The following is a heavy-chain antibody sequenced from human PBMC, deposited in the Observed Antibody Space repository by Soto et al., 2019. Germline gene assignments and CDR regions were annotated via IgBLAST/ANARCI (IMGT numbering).Heavy chain of an antibody. J-gene: IGHJ5*02. CDR2: IYYSGST. CDR3: ARVHIVVVPAAKYIWFDP. D-gene: IGHD2-2*01. V-gene: IGHV4-30-4*01. Sequence: PSETLSLTCTASGGSISSGDYYWSWIRQPPGKGLEWIGYIYYSGSTYYNPSLKSRVTISVDTSKNQFSLKLSSVTAADTAVYYCARVHIVVVPAAKYIWFDPWGQGTLVTVSS. CDR1: GGSISSGDYY.